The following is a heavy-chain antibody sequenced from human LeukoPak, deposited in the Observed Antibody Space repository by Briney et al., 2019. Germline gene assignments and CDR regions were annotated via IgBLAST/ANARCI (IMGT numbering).Heavy chain of an antibody. J-gene: IGHJ6*03. CDR1: GGSISSGGYY. D-gene: IGHD2-2*01. CDR3: ARVYCSSTSCYPYYMDV. Sequence: SETLSLTCSVSGGSISSGGYYWSWIRQPPGKGLEWIGYIYHSGSTYYNPSLKSRVTISVDRSKNQFSLKLSSVTAADTAVYYCARVYCSSTSCYPYYMDVWGKGTTVTVSS. CDR2: IYHSGST. V-gene: IGHV4-30-2*01.